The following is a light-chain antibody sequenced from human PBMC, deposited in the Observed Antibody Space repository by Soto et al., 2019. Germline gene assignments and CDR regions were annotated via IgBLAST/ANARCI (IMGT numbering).Light chain of an antibody. J-gene: IGLJ2*01. CDR1: SSNIGAGYD. V-gene: IGLV1-40*01. CDR2: GNS. CDR3: QSYDSSLSGHVV. Sequence: QSVLTQPSSVSRAPGQRVTISCTGSSSNIGAGYDVHWYQQLPGTALKLLIYGNSNRPSGVPDRFSGSKSGTSASLAITGLQVEDEADYYCQSYDSSLSGHVVFGGGTKLTVL.